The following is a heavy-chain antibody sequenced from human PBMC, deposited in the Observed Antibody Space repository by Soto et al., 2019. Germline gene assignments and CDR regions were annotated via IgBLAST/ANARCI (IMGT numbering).Heavy chain of an antibody. V-gene: IGHV3-48*02. D-gene: IGHD4-17*01. CDR2: ISSSSSTI. J-gene: IGHJ6*02. Sequence: GGSLRLSCAASGFTFSNYRMNWVRQAPGKGLEWVSYISSSSSTIYYPDSVRGRFTISRDNAKNSLYLQMNSLRDKDTAVYYCARDGQRLPNYYYGMDVWGQGTPVTVSS. CDR1: GFTFSNYR. CDR3: ARDGQRLPNYYYGMDV.